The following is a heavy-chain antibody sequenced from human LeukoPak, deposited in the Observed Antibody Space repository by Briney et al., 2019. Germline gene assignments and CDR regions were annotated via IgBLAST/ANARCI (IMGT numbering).Heavy chain of an antibody. CDR1: GFTFSSYA. D-gene: IGHD5-18*01. V-gene: IGHV3-23*01. CDR3: AKVSLGTAMTS. Sequence: PGGSLRLPCAASGFTFSSYAMSWVRQAPGKGLEWVSAITASGGSTYYADSVKGRFTISRDNSKNTLYLQLDSLRAEDTAVYYCAKVSLGTAMTSWGQGTLVTVSS. J-gene: IGHJ5*02. CDR2: ITASGGST.